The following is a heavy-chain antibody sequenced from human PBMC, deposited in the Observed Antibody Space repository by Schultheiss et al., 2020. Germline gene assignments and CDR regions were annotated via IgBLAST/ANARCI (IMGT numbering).Heavy chain of an antibody. V-gene: IGHV4-39*07. J-gene: IGHJ6*02. D-gene: IGHD1-26*01. CDR1: GGSISSSSYY. Sequence: SETLSLTCTVSGGSISSSSYYWGWIRQPPGKGLEWIGDVNHSGSTNYNPSLKSRVTISVDTSKNQFSLKLSSVTAADTAVYYCARDRGAAFYYYYGMDVWGQGTTVTV. CDR3: ARDRGAAFYYYYGMDV. CDR2: VNHSGST.